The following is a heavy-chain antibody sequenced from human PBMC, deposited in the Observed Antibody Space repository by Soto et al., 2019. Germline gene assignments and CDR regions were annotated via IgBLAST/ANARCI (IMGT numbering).Heavy chain of an antibody. CDR1: SVSITSSNW. CDR3: ARDYDGFDY. V-gene: IGHV4-4*02. D-gene: IGHD3-16*01. CDR2: ISHSGTV. Sequence: SETLSLTCDVSSVSITSSNWWTWVRQPPGKGLEWIGKISHSGTVNYNATLRSRVIISVDKPKNQLSLKLMSVTAADTAVYYCARDYDGFDYWGKGILVTVSS. J-gene: IGHJ4*02.